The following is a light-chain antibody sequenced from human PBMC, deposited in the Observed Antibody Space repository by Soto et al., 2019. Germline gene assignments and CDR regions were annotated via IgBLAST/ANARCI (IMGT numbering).Light chain of an antibody. CDR3: QHYHNLPYS. J-gene: IGKJ2*03. Sequence: DIQVTQSPSSLSPSVGDRVTITCQASQDITNYLNWYQQKPGKAPKLLIYDASNLETGVPSRFSGSGSGTDFTFTINSLQPEDIATYYCQHYHNLPYSFGQGTKVEIK. V-gene: IGKV1-33*01. CDR1: QDITNY. CDR2: DAS.